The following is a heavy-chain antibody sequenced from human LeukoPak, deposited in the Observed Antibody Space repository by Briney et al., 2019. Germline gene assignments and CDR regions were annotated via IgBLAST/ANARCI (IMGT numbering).Heavy chain of an antibody. J-gene: IGHJ4*02. V-gene: IGHV1-2*02. Sequence: ASVKVSCKASGYTFTGYYMHWVRQAPGQGLEWMGWINPNSGGTNYAQKFQGRVTMTRDTSISTAYMELSRLRSDDTAVYYCARGGHRIKWVVVVVIDYWGQGTLVTVSS. CDR3: ARGGHRIKWVVVVVIDY. CDR2: INPNSGGT. D-gene: IGHD3-22*01. CDR1: GYTFTGYY.